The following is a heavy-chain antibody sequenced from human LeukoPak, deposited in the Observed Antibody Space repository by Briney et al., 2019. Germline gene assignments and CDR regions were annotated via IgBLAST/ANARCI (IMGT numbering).Heavy chain of an antibody. Sequence: GGSLRLSCVASGFTFSNYYMSWIRQVPGKGLEWVSYINSPGTTRLYADSVKGRFTISRDNAKNSLYLQMNSLRAEDTAIYYCARDGGPRSWFGPWGQGTLVTVSS. D-gene: IGHD3-10*01. CDR3: ARDGGPRSWFGP. J-gene: IGHJ5*02. CDR1: GFTFSNYY. V-gene: IGHV3-11*01. CDR2: INSPGTTR.